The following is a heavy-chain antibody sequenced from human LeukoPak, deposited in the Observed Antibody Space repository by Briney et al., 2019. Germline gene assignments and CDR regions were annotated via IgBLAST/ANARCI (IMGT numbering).Heavy chain of an antibody. Sequence: GGSLRLSCTVSGFTVSSNSMSWVRQAPGKGLEWVSFIYSDNTHYSDSVKGRFTISRDNSRDTLYLQMNSLRAEDTAVYYCARPSTGYSYAYNYWGQGALVTVSS. V-gene: IGHV3-66*03. J-gene: IGHJ4*02. CDR3: ARPSTGYSYAYNY. CDR2: IYSDNT. CDR1: GFTVSSNS. D-gene: IGHD5-18*01.